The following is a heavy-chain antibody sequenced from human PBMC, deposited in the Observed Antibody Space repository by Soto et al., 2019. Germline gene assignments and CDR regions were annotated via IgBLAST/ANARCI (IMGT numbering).Heavy chain of an antibody. J-gene: IGHJ4*02. CDR2: ISYDGSNK. D-gene: IGHD6-19*01. V-gene: IGHV3-30*18. Sequence: LRLSWAASGFTFSSYGMHWVRQAPGKGLEWVAVISYDGSNKYYADSVKGRFTISRDNSKNTLYLQMNSLRAEDTAVYYCAKELDGSGWALDYWGPGTLVTVST. CDR1: GFTFSSYG. CDR3: AKELDGSGWALDY.